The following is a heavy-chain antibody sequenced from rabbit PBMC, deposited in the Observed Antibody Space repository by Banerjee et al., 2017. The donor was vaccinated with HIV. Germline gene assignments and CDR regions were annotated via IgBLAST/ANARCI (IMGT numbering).Heavy chain of an antibody. V-gene: IGHV1S40*01. Sequence: QSLEESGGDLVKPGASLTLTCKASGFSFSSGYDMCWVRQAPGKGLEWIACIDTGSSGSTYYASWAKGRFTISKTSSTTVTLQMTSLTAADTATYFCARWDAADYGDLNLWGQGTLVTVS. J-gene: IGHJ4*01. CDR2: IDTGSSGST. CDR3: ARWDAADYGDLNL. CDR1: GFSFSSGYD. D-gene: IGHD2-1*01.